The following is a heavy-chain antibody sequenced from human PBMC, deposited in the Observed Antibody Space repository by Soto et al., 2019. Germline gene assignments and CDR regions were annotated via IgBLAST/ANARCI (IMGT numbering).Heavy chain of an antibody. CDR2: ISSSGSTV. V-gene: IGHV3-48*03. CDR1: RFTFSTYE. D-gene: IGHD3-16*02. CDR3: ARDGNGAFYDYVWGSYRDYYYGMDV. J-gene: IGHJ6*02. Sequence: PGGSLRLSCAASRFTFSTYEMHWVRQAPGKGLEWVSCISSSGSTVYYADSVKGRFTISRDNTRNSLYLQMNSLRDEDTALYYCARDGNGAFYDYVWGSYRDYYYGMDVWGQGTTVTVSS.